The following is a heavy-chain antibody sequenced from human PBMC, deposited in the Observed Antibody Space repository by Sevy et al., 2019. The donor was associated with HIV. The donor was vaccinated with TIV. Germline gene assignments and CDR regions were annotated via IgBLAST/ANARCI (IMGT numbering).Heavy chain of an antibody. Sequence: ASVKVSCKASGYTFTGYYMHWVRQAPGQGLEWMGWINPNSGGTNYAQKFQGRVTMTRDTSISTAYMELSRLRSDDTAVYYCARVVRGVITQPFDYWGQGTLVTVSS. D-gene: IGHD3-10*01. CDR2: INPNSGGT. V-gene: IGHV1-2*02. CDR1: GYTFTGYY. J-gene: IGHJ4*02. CDR3: ARVVRGVITQPFDY.